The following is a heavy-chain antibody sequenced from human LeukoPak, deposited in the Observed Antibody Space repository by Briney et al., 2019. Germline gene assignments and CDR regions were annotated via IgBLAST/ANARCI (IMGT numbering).Heavy chain of an antibody. V-gene: IGHV3-30*02. J-gene: IGHJ3*02. CDR1: GFTFSTYD. CDR3: AKDGVGRNYAAFEI. CDR2: IRHDGSTK. Sequence: PGGTLRLSCAASGFTFSTYDMRWVRQAPGKGLEWVAFIRHDGSTKYYADSVKRRFTISRDNSKNTLNLQMDSLRAEDTAVYYCAKDGVGRNYAAFEIWGQGTMVTVSS. D-gene: IGHD3-3*01.